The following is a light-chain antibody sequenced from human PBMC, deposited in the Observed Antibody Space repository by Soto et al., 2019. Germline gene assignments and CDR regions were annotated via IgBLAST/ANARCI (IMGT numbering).Light chain of an antibody. V-gene: IGKV3-20*01. CDR1: MTVTNNY. Sequence: EIVLTLSPDTLSLSPGERATLSCRASMTVTNNYLAWYQQKAGQAPRLVIYDASTRATGIPDRFSASGSGTDFTLTISRLEPEDFAVYFCQQYGSAPLTFGQGTKVDI. CDR2: DAS. CDR3: QQYGSAPLT. J-gene: IGKJ1*01.